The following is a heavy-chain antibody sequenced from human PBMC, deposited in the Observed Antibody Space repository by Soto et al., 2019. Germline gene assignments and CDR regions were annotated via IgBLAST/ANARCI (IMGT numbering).Heavy chain of an antibody. CDR3: ASGIQLWLRRINNGYSG. Sequence: QVQLVQSGAEVKKPESSVKVSCKAPGGTFSTYAISWVRQAPGQGLEWMGGIIPMFGTANYAQRVQDRVTITADESPNTVSMELSSLRSEDTAVYFCASGIQLWLRRINNGYSGWGQGTLVTVSS. V-gene: IGHV1-69*12. D-gene: IGHD5-18*01. CDR1: GGTFSTYA. J-gene: IGHJ4*02. CDR2: IIPMFGTA.